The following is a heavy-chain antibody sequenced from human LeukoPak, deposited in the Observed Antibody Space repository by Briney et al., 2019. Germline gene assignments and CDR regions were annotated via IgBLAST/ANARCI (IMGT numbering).Heavy chain of an antibody. CDR3: AKEEYSYGHNWFDP. J-gene: IGHJ5*02. V-gene: IGHV3-30*18. Sequence: GGSPRLSCAASGFTFSSYGMHWVRQAPGKGLEWVAVISYDGSNKYYADSVKGRFTISRDNSKNTLYLQMNSLRAEDTAVYYCAKEEYSYGHNWFDPWGQGTLVTVSS. D-gene: IGHD5-18*01. CDR2: ISYDGSNK. CDR1: GFTFSSYG.